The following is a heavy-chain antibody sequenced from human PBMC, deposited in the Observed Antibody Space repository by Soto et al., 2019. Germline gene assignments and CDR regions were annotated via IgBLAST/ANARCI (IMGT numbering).Heavy chain of an antibody. Sequence: SETLSLTCSVSGGSINSHYWTWIRQPPGEGLEWIGYIYYSGSTNYNPSLKSRVTISLDTSKNQFSLKLSSVTAADTAVYYCARDKITGLFDYWGQGTLVTVSS. CDR3: ARDKITGLFDY. D-gene: IGHD2-8*02. CDR1: GGSINSHY. V-gene: IGHV4-59*11. J-gene: IGHJ4*02. CDR2: IYYSGST.